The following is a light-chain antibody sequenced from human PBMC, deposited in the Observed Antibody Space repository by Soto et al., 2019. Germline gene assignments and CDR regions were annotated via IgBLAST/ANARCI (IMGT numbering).Light chain of an antibody. CDR1: SSDVGGYNY. V-gene: IGLV2-8*01. J-gene: IGLJ2*01. Sequence: QSALTQPPSASGSPGQSVTISCSGTSSDVGGYNYVSWYQQHPGKAPKVMIYEVTRRPSGVPARFSGSRSGNTASLIVSGLQAEDEADYYCSSYAGSNTVAFGGGTKVTVL. CDR3: SSYAGSNTVA. CDR2: EVT.